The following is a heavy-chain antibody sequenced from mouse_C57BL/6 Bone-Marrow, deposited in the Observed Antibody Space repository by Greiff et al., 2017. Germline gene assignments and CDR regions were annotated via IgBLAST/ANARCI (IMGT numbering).Heavy chain of an antibody. CDR2: IWRGGST. V-gene: IGHV2-5*01. CDR3: AKPVGALYYAMDY. CDR1: GFSLTSYG. Sequence: QLQQSGPGLVQPSQSLSITCTVSGFSLTSYGVHWVRQSPGKGLEWLGVIWRGGSTDYNAAFMSRLSITKDNSKSQVFFKMNSLQADDTAIYYCAKPVGALYYAMDYWGQGTSVTVSS. J-gene: IGHJ4*01. D-gene: IGHD1-1*01.